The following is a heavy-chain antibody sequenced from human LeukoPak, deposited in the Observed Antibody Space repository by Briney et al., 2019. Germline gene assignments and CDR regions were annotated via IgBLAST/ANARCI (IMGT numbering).Heavy chain of an antibody. CDR1: GFTVSNNR. J-gene: IGHJ1*01. D-gene: IGHD1-26*01. CDR2: IYSDGNT. V-gene: IGHV3-53*01. CDR3: VREREGSNSEH. Sequence: GGSLRLACAASGFTVSNNRLSWVRQAPGMGLEWVSTIYSDGNTYYPDSVKGRFAIPRDGSKNTLYLQLNSLRTEDTAIYYCVREREGSNSEHWGQGTLVTVSS.